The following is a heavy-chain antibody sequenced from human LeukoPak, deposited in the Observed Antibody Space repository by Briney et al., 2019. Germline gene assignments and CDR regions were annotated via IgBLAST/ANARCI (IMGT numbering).Heavy chain of an antibody. CDR3: AKDRSSWYYPFDH. Sequence: GGSLRLSCAASGFTIGTYAMTWVRQAPGKGLEWVSAISGGGYNTYYADSVKGRFTMSRDNSKNTVYLQMNSLRAEDTALYYCAKDRSSWYYPFDHWGQGTLVTVSS. D-gene: IGHD6-13*01. V-gene: IGHV3-23*01. CDR2: ISGGGYNT. J-gene: IGHJ5*02. CDR1: GFTIGTYA.